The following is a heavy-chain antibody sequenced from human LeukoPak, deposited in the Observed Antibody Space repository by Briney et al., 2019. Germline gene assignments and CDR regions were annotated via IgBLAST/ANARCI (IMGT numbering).Heavy chain of an antibody. CDR2: IWYDGSNK. D-gene: IGHD2-2*01. CDR3: ARDRLLVVVPEAIDY. Sequence: GGSLRLSCAASGFTFSSYGMYWVRQAPGKGLEWVAVIWYDGSNKYYADSVKGRFTISRDNSKNTLYLQMNSLRAEDTAVYYCARDRLLVVVPEAIDYWGQGTLVTVSS. CDR1: GFTFSSYG. J-gene: IGHJ4*02. V-gene: IGHV3-33*01.